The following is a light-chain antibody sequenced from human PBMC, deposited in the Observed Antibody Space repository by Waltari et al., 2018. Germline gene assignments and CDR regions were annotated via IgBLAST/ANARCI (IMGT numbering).Light chain of an antibody. CDR2: KVS. Sequence: DVVMTQSPLSLPVTLGQPASISCRSSQSLVSSDGNTYFSWFQQRPGQSPRRLLYKVSNRDSGVPDRFSGSGSGTDFTLRISRVEAEDVGVYYCMQGIHRPWTFGQGTKVEIK. J-gene: IGKJ1*01. V-gene: IGKV2-30*01. CDR1: QSLVSSDGNTY. CDR3: MQGIHRPWT.